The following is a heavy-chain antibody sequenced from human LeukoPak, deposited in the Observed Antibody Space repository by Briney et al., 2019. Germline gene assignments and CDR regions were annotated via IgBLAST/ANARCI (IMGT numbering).Heavy chain of an antibody. CDR1: GFMFSGYW. CDR3: ATGGGWEPSSGVVNHIGV. Sequence: GGSLRLSCAASGFMFSGYWMHWVRQGPEKGLELVSRIDNDGNGIIYADSVKGRFTTSRDNAKNTLYLQMSSQRVEDTAVYYCATGGGWEPSSGVVNHIGVWGKGTTVTVSS. D-gene: IGHD3-3*01. CDR2: IDNDGNGI. V-gene: IGHV3-74*01. J-gene: IGHJ6*03.